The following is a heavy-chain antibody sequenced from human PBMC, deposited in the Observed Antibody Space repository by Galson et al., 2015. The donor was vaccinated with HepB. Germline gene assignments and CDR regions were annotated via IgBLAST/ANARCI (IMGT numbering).Heavy chain of an antibody. V-gene: IGHV3-33*01. Sequence: SLRLSCAASGFTFSSYGMHWVRQAPGKGLEWVAVIWYDGSNKYYADSVKGRFTISRDNSRNTLYLQMNSLRAEDTAVYYCARASELVSPSYGMDVWGQGTTVTVSS. D-gene: IGHD6-13*01. CDR1: GFTFSSYG. CDR2: IWYDGSNK. J-gene: IGHJ6*02. CDR3: ARASELVSPSYGMDV.